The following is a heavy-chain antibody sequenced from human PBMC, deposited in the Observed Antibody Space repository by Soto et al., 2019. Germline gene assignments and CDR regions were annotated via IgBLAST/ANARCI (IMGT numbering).Heavy chain of an antibody. V-gene: IGHV1-24*01. CDR1: GYTLTELS. D-gene: IGHD2-15*01. CDR2: FDPEDGET. CDR3: ARDLGGWPDY. J-gene: IGHJ4*02. Sequence: ASVKVSCKVSGYTLTELSMHWVRQAPGKGLEWMGGFDPEDGETIYAQKFQGRVTITGDTSTNTAYMELSSLRSEDTAVYYCARDLGGWPDYWGQGTLVTVSS.